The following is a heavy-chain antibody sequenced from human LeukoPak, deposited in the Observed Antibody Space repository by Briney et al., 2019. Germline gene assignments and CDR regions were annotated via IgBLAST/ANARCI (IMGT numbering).Heavy chain of an antibody. D-gene: IGHD6-19*01. Sequence: GASVKVSCKASGYTFTSYGISWVRQAPGQGLEWMGWIIAYNGNTNYAQKLQGGVTMTTDTSTSTAYMELRSLRSDDTAVYYCARDLKMGYSSGRYSWGTGSSNDYWGQGTLVPVSS. CDR2: IIAYNGNT. V-gene: IGHV1-18*01. J-gene: IGHJ4*02. CDR1: GYTFTSYG. CDR3: ARDLKMGYSSGRYSWGTGSSNDY.